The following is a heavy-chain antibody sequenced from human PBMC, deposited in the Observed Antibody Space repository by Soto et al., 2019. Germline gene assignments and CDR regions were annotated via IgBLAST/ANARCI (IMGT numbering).Heavy chain of an antibody. V-gene: IGHV3-23*01. CDR3: AKDRSHHSSGWPYFDY. D-gene: IGHD6-19*01. CDR1: GFTFSSYA. CDR2: ISGSGGST. Sequence: PGGSLRLSCAASGFTFSSYAMSWVRQAPGKGLEWVSAISGSGGSTYYADSVKGRFTISRDNSKNTLYLQMNSLRAEDTAVYYCAKDRSHHSSGWPYFDYWGQGTLVTVSS. J-gene: IGHJ4*02.